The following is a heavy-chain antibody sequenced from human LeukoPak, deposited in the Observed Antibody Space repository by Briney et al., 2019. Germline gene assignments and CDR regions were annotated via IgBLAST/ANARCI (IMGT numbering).Heavy chain of an antibody. J-gene: IGHJ4*02. Sequence: PSETLSLTCAVYGGSFSGYYWSWVRQAPGKGLEWVSVIHSGGRTYYADSVKGRFTISRDNSKNTLYLQMNRLRAEDTAVYYCARAGPSSSWHQFDYWGQGTLVTVSS. CDR2: IHSGGRT. CDR1: GGSFSGYY. V-gene: IGHV3-66*01. D-gene: IGHD6-13*01. CDR3: ARAGPSSSWHQFDY.